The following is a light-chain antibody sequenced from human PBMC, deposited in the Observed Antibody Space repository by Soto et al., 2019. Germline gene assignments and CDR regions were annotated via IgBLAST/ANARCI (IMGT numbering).Light chain of an antibody. CDR1: QTISMS. Sequence: DIQMTQSPSTLSASVGDRVTITCRASQTISMSLAWHQQKPGTAPKPLLYKASSLESGAPSRFSGSGSGTEFTLTISSLQPDDFATYYGQQYRYFPCTFGQGPRVEIK. J-gene: IGKJ1*01. CDR3: QQYRYFPCT. V-gene: IGKV1-5*03. CDR2: KAS.